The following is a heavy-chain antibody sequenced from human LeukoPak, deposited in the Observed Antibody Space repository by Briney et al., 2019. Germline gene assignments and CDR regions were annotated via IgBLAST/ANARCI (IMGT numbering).Heavy chain of an antibody. CDR3: ARGHYYDSSGYYRAGSDWFDP. D-gene: IGHD3-22*01. Sequence: SETLSLTCTASGGSISSYYWSWIRQPPGKGLEWIGYIYYSGSTNYNPSLKSRVTISVDTSKNQFSLKLSSVTAADTAVYYCARGHYYDSSGYYRAGSDWFDPWGQGTLVTVSS. CDR1: GGSISSYY. V-gene: IGHV4-59*01. CDR2: IYYSGST. J-gene: IGHJ5*02.